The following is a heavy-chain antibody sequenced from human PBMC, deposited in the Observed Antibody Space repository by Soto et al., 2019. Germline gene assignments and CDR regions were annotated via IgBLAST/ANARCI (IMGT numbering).Heavy chain of an antibody. CDR2: IYVTGAV. CDR3: ARPRIATNNYKWFDP. CDR1: GAALNSGNYY. D-gene: IGHD2-21*01. Sequence: SETLSLTCSVSGAALNSGNYYWSWIRQVPGKGLEWIGHIYVTGAVDYNPSLRDRITISQDTSERQFSLNLRLVTAADTAVYYCARPRIATNNYKWFDPWGQGTLVTVSS. J-gene: IGHJ5*02. V-gene: IGHV4-31*03.